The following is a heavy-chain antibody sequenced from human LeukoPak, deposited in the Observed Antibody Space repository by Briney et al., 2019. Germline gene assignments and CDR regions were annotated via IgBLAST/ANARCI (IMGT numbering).Heavy chain of an antibody. CDR3: ARDSSEFRSLIPH. CDR1: GGTFSSYV. J-gene: IGHJ1*01. CDR2: IIPIFGTA. Sequence: ASVKASCKASGGTFSSYVISWVRQAPGQGLEWMGGIIPIFGTAKYAQKFQGRVTITADESTSTAYMELSSLRSEDTAVYYCARDSSEFRSLIPHWGQGTLVTVSS. V-gene: IGHV1-69*01. D-gene: IGHD2-21*01.